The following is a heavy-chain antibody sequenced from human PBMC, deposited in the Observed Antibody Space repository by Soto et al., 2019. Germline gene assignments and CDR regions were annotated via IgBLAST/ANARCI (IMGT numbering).Heavy chain of an antibody. CDR3: ARGITIFGVVTGFDY. D-gene: IGHD3-3*01. Sequence: QVQLVESGGGVGQPGRSLRLSCAASGFTFSSYAMHWVRQAPGKGLEWVAVISYDGSNKYYADSVKGRFTISRDNSKNTLYLQMNSLRAEDTAVYYCARGITIFGVVTGFDYWGQGTLVTVSS. CDR1: GFTFSSYA. CDR2: ISYDGSNK. J-gene: IGHJ4*02. V-gene: IGHV3-30-3*01.